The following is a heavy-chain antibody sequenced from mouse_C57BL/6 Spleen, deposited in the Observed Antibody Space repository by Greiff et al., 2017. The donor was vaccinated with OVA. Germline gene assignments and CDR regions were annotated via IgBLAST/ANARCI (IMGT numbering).Heavy chain of an antibody. J-gene: IGHJ2*01. D-gene: IGHD1-1*01. CDR2: IDPNSGGT. V-gene: IGHV1-72*01. CDR1: GYTFTSYL. Sequence: VQLQQPGAELVKPGASVKLSCKASGYTFTSYLMHWVKQRPGRGLEWIGRIDPNSGGTKYNEKFKSKATLTVDKPSSTAYMQLSSLTSEDSAVYYCARSITTVVARGALDYWGQGTTLTVSS. CDR3: ARSITTVVARGALDY.